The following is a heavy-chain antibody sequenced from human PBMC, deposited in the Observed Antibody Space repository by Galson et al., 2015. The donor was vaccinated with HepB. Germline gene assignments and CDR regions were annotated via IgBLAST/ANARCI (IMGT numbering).Heavy chain of an antibody. D-gene: IGHD3-3*01. Sequence: LSLTCAVYGGSFSTHYWSWIRQPPGKGLEWIGEINHSGATNYNPSLKSRVTISVDTSKNWFSLRLRSVTAADTAVYYCARAVYYDFWNGFGPWGQGTLVTVSS. J-gene: IGHJ5*02. CDR3: ARAVYYDFWNGFGP. CDR2: INHSGAT. V-gene: IGHV4-34*01. CDR1: GGSFSTHY.